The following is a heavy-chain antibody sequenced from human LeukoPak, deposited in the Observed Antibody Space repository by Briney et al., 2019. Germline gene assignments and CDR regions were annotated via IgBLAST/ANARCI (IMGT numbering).Heavy chain of an antibody. CDR3: ARDGNSIVGATTRNY. Sequence: GGSLRLSCAASGFTFSDYYMSWIRQAPGKGLEWVSYISSSGSTLYYADSVKGRFTISRDNAKNSLYLQMNSLRAEDTAVYYCARDGNSIVGATTRNYWGQGTLVTVSS. CDR2: ISSSGSTL. D-gene: IGHD1-26*01. CDR1: GFTFSDYY. J-gene: IGHJ4*02. V-gene: IGHV3-11*04.